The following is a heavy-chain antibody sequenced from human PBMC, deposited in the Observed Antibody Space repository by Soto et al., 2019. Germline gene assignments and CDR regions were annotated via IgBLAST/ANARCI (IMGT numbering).Heavy chain of an antibody. CDR3: TRGPRPISTGTGAY. Sequence: GGSLRLSCAASGFIFKMYWMHWVRQSPGKGLVWISRIYNDGTYSDYADSVRGRFTISRDNVNDTLYLQMNNLRAEDSGLYYCTRGPRPISTGTGAYWGQGTQVTVTS. V-gene: IGHV3-74*01. CDR1: GFIFKMYW. CDR2: IYNDGTYS. J-gene: IGHJ4*02. D-gene: IGHD3-10*01.